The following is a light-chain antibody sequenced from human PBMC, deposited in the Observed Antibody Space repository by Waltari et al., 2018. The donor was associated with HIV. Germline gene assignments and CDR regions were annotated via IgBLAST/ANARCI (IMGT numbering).Light chain of an antibody. CDR3: CSKSTIYFGVL. CDR1: SDDIGGSNL. CDR2: DVD. Sequence: QSALPSPASVSGPPGQSITISCNGTSDDIGGSNLVSWYQHHPGKAPRLIIFDVDKRPSGISDRFSGSKSGYTASLTISGLRTEDEADYFCCSKSTIYFGVLFGGGTTLTVL. V-gene: IGLV2-23*02. J-gene: IGLJ2*01.